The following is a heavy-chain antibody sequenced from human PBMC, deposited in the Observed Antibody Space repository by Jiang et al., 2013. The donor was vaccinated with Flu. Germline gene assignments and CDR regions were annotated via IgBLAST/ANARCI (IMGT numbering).Heavy chain of an antibody. J-gene: IGHJ4*02. D-gene: IGHD4-11*01. CDR1: GYSFTSYW. CDR3: ASSSNYHLDY. V-gene: IGHV5-10-1*03. CDR2: VDPSDSST. Sequence: VQLVESGAEGKKPGESLRISCKGSGYSFTSYWISWVRQMPGKGLEWMGRVDPSDSSTNYSPSFQGHVTISADKSISTAYLQWSSLKASDTAMYYCASSSNYHLDYWGQGTPVTVSS.